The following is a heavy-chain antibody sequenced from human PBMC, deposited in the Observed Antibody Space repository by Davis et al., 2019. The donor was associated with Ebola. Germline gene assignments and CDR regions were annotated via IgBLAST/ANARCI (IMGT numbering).Heavy chain of an antibody. V-gene: IGHV5-51*01. Sequence: GESLKISCKGSGYSFTSYWIGWVRQMPGKGLEWVGIIYPDDSETRYSPSFQGQVTISADKSITTAYLQWSSLKASDTAMYYCARFLEWKADYWGQGTLVTVSS. CDR2: IYPDDSET. J-gene: IGHJ4*02. D-gene: IGHD3-3*01. CDR3: ARFLEWKADY. CDR1: GYSFTSYW.